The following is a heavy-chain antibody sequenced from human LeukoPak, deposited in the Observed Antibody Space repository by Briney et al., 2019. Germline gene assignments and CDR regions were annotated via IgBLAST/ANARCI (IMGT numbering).Heavy chain of an antibody. J-gene: IGHJ4*02. CDR1: GGSISSYY. Sequence: SETLSLTCTVSGGSISSYYWSWIRRPPGKGLEWIGYIYYSGSTNYNPSLKSRVTISVDTSKNQFSLKLSSVTAADTAVYYCARELGVVVAKGGFHYWGQGTLVTVSS. V-gene: IGHV4-59*01. CDR3: ARELGVVVAKGGFHY. CDR2: IYYSGST. D-gene: IGHD2-15*01.